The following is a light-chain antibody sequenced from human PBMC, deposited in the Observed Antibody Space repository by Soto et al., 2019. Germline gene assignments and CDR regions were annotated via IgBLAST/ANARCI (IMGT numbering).Light chain of an antibody. CDR3: QQRSNWPPIT. V-gene: IGKV3-11*01. Sequence: TEAPATPREAAGERATISCRVSETVATNLAWYQQKPGQAPRLLIYDASNRATGIPARFSGSGSGTDFTLTINSLEPEDFAIYYCQQRSNWPPITFGQGTRLEIK. CDR1: ETVATN. J-gene: IGKJ5*01. CDR2: DAS.